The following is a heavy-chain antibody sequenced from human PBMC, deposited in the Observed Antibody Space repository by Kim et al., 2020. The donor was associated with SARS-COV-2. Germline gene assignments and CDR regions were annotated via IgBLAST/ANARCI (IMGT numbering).Heavy chain of an antibody. CDR2: ISYNSGRI. V-gene: IGHV3-9*01. J-gene: IGHJ4*02. CDR1: GFIFGDCD. Sequence: GGSLRLSCAASGFIFGDCDMHWVRQAPGKGLEWVSTISYNSGRIDYADSVKGRFTMSRDIGKNSVYLQMSSLRPEDTALYYCAKGGFVVVPDPPRDYFDFWGQGTLVTVSS. D-gene: IGHD2-2*01. CDR3: AKGGFVVVPDPPRDYFDF.